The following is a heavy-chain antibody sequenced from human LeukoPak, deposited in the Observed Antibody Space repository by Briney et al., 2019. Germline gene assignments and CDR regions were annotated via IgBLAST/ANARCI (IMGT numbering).Heavy chain of an antibody. CDR1: GGSFSGYY. J-gene: IGHJ6*02. V-gene: IGHV4-34*01. D-gene: IGHD5-18*01. CDR3: ARRTRGYSYGPFFYGMDV. CDR2: INHSGST. Sequence: SETLSLTCAVYGGSFSGYYWSWIRQPPGKGLEWIGEINHSGSTNYNPSLKSRVTISVDTSKNQFSLKLSSVTAADTAAYYCARRTRGYSYGPFFYGMDVWGQGTTVTVSS.